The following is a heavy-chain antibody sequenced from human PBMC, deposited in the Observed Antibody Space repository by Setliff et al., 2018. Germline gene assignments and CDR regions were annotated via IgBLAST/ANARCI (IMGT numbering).Heavy chain of an antibody. CDR3: ARMSGFLYMDV. V-gene: IGHV4-4*02. CDR2: IYTDGTT. CDR1: GGSISSSNW. J-gene: IGHJ6*03. D-gene: IGHD3-3*01. Sequence: LRETLSLTCTVSGGSISSSNWWTWVRQPPGKGLEWIGHIYTDGTTNYNPSLKSRVPISVDKSKNQFSLKLSSVTAAYTAVYYCARMSGFLYMDVWGKGTTVTVSS.